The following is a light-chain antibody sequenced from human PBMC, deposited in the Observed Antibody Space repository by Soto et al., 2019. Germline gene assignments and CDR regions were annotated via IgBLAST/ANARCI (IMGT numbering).Light chain of an antibody. CDR1: SSDVGGYNY. CDR2: DVS. CDR3: GSYASL. Sequence: QSALTQPRSVSGSPGQSVAISCTGTSSDVGGYNYVSWYQQHPGKAPKLIIYDVSKRPSGVPDRFSGSKSGNTASLTISGLQAEDEADYYCGSYASLFGGGTKLTV. J-gene: IGLJ2*01. V-gene: IGLV2-11*01.